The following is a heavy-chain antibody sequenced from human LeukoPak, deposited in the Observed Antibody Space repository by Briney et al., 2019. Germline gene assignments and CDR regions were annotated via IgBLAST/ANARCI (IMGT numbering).Heavy chain of an antibody. Sequence: SETLSLTCTVSGGSISSFYWSWIRQPPGKGLEWIGYIYNTGSTNYNPSLKSRVTISVDTSKNQFSLRLSSVTAADTAVYYCARHSPYTIGWMAYFDYWGQGPLVTVPS. D-gene: IGHD6-19*01. CDR2: IYNTGST. V-gene: IGHV4-59*08. CDR1: GGSISSFY. J-gene: IGHJ4*02. CDR3: ARHSPYTIGWMAYFDY.